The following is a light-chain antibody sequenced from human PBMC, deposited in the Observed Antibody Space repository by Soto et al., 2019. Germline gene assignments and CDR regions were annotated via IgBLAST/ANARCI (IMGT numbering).Light chain of an antibody. CDR1: NIGSKS. V-gene: IGLV3-21*04. J-gene: IGLJ3*02. CDR2: YDS. CDR3: QMWASSTEGV. Sequence: SYELTQPPSVSVAPGKTARITCGGNNIGSKSVHWYQQKPGQAPVLVIYYDSDRPSGIPERFSGSNSGNTATLTIIRVEAGDESDYYSQMWASSTEGVFRGGTQLTVL.